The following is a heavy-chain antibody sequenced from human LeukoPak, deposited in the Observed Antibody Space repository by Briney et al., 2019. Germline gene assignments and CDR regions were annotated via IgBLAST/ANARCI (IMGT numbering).Heavy chain of an antibody. CDR2: ISGSGGNT. Sequence: GGSLRLSCAASGFTFIYYAMSWVRQAPGKGLEWVSTISGSGGNTYYADSVKGRFTISRDNSKNTLYLQMNSLRAEDTAVYYCAKHSAVGATDFDYWGQGTLVTVSS. V-gene: IGHV3-23*01. D-gene: IGHD1-26*01. CDR3: AKHSAVGATDFDY. J-gene: IGHJ4*02. CDR1: GFTFIYYA.